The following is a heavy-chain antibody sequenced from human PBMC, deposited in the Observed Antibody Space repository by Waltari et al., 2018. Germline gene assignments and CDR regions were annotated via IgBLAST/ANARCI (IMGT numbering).Heavy chain of an antibody. Sequence: QLQLQESGPRLVTPSGTLSLTCAVSGNSMGNTDWWSWVRQSPGKGLQWIGQVQRSGRTNYNPSFASRVSISVDTSTNQFSLKVTSATAADTAVYFCARDRGRGIYLDTWGQGTLVTVSP. V-gene: IGHV4-4*02. CDR3: ARDRGRGIYLDT. D-gene: IGHD2-15*01. CDR1: GNSMGNTDW. J-gene: IGHJ5*02. CDR2: VQRSGRT.